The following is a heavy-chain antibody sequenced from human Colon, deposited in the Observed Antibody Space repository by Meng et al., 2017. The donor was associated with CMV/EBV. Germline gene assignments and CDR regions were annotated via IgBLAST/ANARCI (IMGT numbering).Heavy chain of an antibody. D-gene: IGHD4-23*01. V-gene: IGHV3-30-3*02. Sequence: LCCAASGFAFSTYAMHWLRQAPGKGLEWVAFISFEGSNQYYADSVEGRFTISRDNSKSTVFLQMNSLRAEDTAVYYCAKSAPGKGFDPWGQGTLVTVSS. CDR1: GFAFSTYA. J-gene: IGHJ5*02. CDR2: ISFEGSNQ. CDR3: AKSAPGKGFDP.